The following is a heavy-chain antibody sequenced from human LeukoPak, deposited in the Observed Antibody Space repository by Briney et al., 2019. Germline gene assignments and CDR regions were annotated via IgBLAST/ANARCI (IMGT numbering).Heavy chain of an antibody. CDR2: IYYSGST. J-gene: IGHJ4*02. CDR3: ARGGDYRPFDY. D-gene: IGHD2-21*02. CDR1: GGSISSHY. Sequence: SETLSLTCTVSGGSISSHYWSWIRQPPGKGLEWIGYIYYSGSTNYDPSLKSRVTISVDTSKNQFSLKLSSVTAADTAVYYCARGGDYRPFDYWGQGPLVTVSS. V-gene: IGHV4-59*11.